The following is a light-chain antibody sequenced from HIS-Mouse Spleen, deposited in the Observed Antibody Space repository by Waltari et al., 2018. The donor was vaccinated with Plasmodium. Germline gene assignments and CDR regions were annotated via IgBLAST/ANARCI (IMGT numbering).Light chain of an antibody. J-gene: IGLJ2*01. CDR1: SSDVVGYNY. CDR2: DVH. V-gene: IGLV2-14*03. Sequence: QSALTQTASVSGSPGQSITISCPGTSSDVVGYNYVAGYQQHPGKPPKLRIYDVHNRHSGVSTRLSGSKSGNTASLTISGLQAEDEADYYCSSYTSSSTLYVVFGGGTKLTVL. CDR3: SSYTSSSTLYVV.